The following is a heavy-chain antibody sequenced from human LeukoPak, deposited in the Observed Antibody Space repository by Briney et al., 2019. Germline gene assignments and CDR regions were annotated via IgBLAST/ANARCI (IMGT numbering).Heavy chain of an antibody. Sequence: ASVKVSCKASGYTFTSYGISWVRQAPGQGLEWMGWISAYNGNTNYAQKLQGRVTMTTDTSTSTAYMELRSLRSDDTGGYYCARVTTVVSRNQVEHDYWGQGTLVTVSS. J-gene: IGHJ4*02. CDR1: GYTFTSYG. CDR2: ISAYNGNT. CDR3: ARVTTVVSRNQVEHDY. V-gene: IGHV1-18*01. D-gene: IGHD4-23*01.